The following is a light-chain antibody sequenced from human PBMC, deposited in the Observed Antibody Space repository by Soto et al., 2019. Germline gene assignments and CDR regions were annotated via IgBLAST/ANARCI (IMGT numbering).Light chain of an antibody. CDR1: QDIDRW. J-gene: IGKJ2*01. V-gene: IGKV1D-12*01. CDR3: LQSDTFPYT. CDR2: TAS. Sequence: DIQMTQSPSSVSASVGDRVTISCRASQDIDRWLAWFQHKPGKAPKLLISTASSLQSGVPSRFSGSGSGTDFTLTIASLQFEDFATYYCLQSDTFPYTFGLGTKLEIE.